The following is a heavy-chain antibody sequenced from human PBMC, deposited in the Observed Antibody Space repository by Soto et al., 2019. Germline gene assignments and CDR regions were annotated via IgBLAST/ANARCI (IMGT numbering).Heavy chain of an antibody. CDR1: GGSISIGVYY. D-gene: IGHD2-2*01. V-gene: IGHV4-31*03. CDR3: ARIGNPDASLYFDY. J-gene: IGHJ4*02. CDR2: TYHTGST. Sequence: QVQLQESGPGLVKPSQTLSLTRTVSGGSISIGVYYWNWIRQHPGKGLEWIGYTYHTGSTYYNPSLESRVTISVDPSKNQFSLKLSSVTAADTAVYYCARIGNPDASLYFDYWGQGTLVTVSS.